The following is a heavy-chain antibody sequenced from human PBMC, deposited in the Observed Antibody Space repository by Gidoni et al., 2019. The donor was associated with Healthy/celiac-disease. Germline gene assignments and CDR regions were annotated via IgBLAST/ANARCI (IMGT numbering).Heavy chain of an antibody. D-gene: IGHD5-12*01. Sequence: QVQLVQSGAEVKKPGSSVKVSCKASGGTFSSYAISWVRQAPGQGLEWMGGIIPIFGTANYAQKFQGRVTITADESTSTAYMELSSLRSEDTAVYYCARAGVATTRGWGYYYYGMDVWGQGTTVTVSS. J-gene: IGHJ6*02. CDR3: ARAGVATTRGWGYYYYGMDV. CDR1: GGTFSSYA. CDR2: IIPIFGTA. V-gene: IGHV1-69*01.